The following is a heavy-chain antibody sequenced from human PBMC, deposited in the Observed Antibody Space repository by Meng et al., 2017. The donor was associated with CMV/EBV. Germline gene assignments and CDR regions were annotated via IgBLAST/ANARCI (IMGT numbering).Heavy chain of an antibody. D-gene: IGHD2-2*01. CDR3: ARDPKYCSSTSCPVAGWFDP. J-gene: IGHJ5*02. V-gene: IGHV1-69*04. CDR2: NIPILGIA. Sequence: SRVRTGPGTRAELMGKNIPILGIANYAQKFQGRVTITADKSTSTAYMELSSLRSEDTAVYYCARDPKYCSSTSCPVAGWFDPWGQGTLVTVSS.